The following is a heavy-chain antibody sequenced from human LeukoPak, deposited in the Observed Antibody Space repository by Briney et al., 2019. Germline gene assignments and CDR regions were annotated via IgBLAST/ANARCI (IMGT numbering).Heavy chain of an antibody. CDR3: ARARYFDWLAPDSDAFDI. J-gene: IGHJ3*02. D-gene: IGHD3-9*01. CDR1: GFTFSSYS. CDR2: IISSSSYI. Sequence: GGSMRLSCAPSGFTFSSYSMNWVRQAPGKGMEWVSSIISSSSYIYYRSSGKGRFTISRDNAQNSLHLQMNSLRAEDTAVYYCARARYFDWLAPDSDAFDIWGQGTMVTVSS. V-gene: IGHV3-21*01.